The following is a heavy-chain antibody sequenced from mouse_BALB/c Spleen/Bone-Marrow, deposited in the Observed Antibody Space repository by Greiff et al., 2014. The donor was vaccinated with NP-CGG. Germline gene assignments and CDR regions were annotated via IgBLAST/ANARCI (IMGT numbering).Heavy chain of an antibody. CDR1: GFNIKDTY. V-gene: IGHV14-3*02. CDR2: IDPANGNT. D-gene: IGHD1-1*01. CDR3: ARYCYGSSYFDY. J-gene: IGHJ2*01. Sequence: EVQLQESGAELVKPGASVKLSCTASGFNIKDTYMHWVKQRPEQGLEWIGRIDPANGNTKYDPKFQGEATITADTSSNTAYLQLSSLTSEDTAVYYCARYCYGSSYFDYWGQGTTLTVSS.